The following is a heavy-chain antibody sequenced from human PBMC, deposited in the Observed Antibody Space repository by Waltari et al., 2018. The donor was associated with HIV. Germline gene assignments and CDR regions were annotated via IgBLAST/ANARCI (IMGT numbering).Heavy chain of an antibody. CDR2: IRWNSVSR. J-gene: IGHJ5*02. CDR1: GFSFEDYA. V-gene: IGHV3-9*01. Sequence: EGQLVESGGGLEEPGRSLTLSCVASGFSFEDYAMHWVRQRPGEDLGWDSGIRWNSVSRSDADSVKGRFTVSRDNARYSLYLHISSLIPEDTASYFCAKDSGDDYKQMNRCCPWGQGTQVSVSS. D-gene: IGHD4-17*01. CDR3: AKDSGDDYKQMNRCCP.